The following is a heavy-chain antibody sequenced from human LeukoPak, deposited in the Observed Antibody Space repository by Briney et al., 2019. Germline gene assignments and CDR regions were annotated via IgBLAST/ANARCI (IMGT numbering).Heavy chain of an antibody. D-gene: IGHD3-10*01. CDR3: AKVRFGELSFDY. V-gene: IGHV3-9*01. CDR2: ISWSSGSI. Sequence: GRSLRLSCAASGFTFDGYAMHWVRQAPGKGLEWVSGISWSSGSIGYADSVKGRFTISRDNAKNSLYLQMNSLRAEDTALYYCAKVRFGELSFDYWGQGTLVTVSS. CDR1: GFTFDGYA. J-gene: IGHJ4*02.